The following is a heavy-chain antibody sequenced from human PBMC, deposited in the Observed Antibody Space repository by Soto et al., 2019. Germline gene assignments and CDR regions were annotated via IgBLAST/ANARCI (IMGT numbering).Heavy chain of an antibody. D-gene: IGHD6-19*01. V-gene: IGHV4-4*02. J-gene: IGHJ3*02. CDR2: IYHSGST. CDR1: GGSISSSNW. Sequence: SETLSLTCAVSGGSISSSNWCSGVRQPPGKGLEGMGEIYHSGSTNYNPALKSRVTTSVDKSKNPFSLQLSSVTAADTAVYYSAREWLDAFDIWGQGTMVTVSS. CDR3: AREWLDAFDI.